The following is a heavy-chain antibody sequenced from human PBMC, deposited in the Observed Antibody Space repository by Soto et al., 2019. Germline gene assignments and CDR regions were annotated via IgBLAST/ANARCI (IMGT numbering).Heavy chain of an antibody. J-gene: IGHJ5*02. CDR1: GFTFSSYA. D-gene: IGHD2-8*01. Sequence: GGSLRLSCAASGFTFSSYAMSWVRQAPGKGLEWVSAISGSGGSTYYADSVKGRFTISRDNSKNTLYLQMNSLRAEDTAVYYCATRLLMVYASPLDPWGQGTLVTVSS. CDR2: ISGSGGST. CDR3: ATRLLMVYASPLDP. V-gene: IGHV3-23*01.